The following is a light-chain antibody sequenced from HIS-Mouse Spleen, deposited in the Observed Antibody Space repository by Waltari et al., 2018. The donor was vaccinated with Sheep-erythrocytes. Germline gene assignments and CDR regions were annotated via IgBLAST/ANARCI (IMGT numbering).Light chain of an antibody. CDR3: CSYAGSYNHV. V-gene: IGLV2-23*01. CDR1: SSDVGSYNL. J-gene: IGLJ1*01. Sequence: QPALPQPASVSGSPGQSITISCTGTSSDVGSYNLVPWYQQHPGKAPKLMIYEGSKRPSGVSNRFSGSKSGNTASLTISGLQAEDEADYYCCSYAGSYNHVFATGTKVTVL. CDR2: EGS.